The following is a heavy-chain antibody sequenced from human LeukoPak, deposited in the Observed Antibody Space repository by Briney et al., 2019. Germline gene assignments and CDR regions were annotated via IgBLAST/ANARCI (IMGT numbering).Heavy chain of an antibody. Sequence: ASVKVSCKASGYTFTGYYMHWVRQAPGQGLEWMGWINPNSGGTNYAQKLQGRVTMTTDTSTSTAYMELRSLRSDDTAVYYCARDAYYYDSSGYLGDWGQGTLVTVSS. D-gene: IGHD3-22*01. CDR3: ARDAYYYDSSGYLGD. CDR2: INPNSGGT. V-gene: IGHV1-2*02. CDR1: GYTFTGYY. J-gene: IGHJ4*02.